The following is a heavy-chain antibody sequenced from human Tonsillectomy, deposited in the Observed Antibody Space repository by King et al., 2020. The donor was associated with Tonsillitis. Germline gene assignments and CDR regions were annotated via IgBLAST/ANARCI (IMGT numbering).Heavy chain of an antibody. J-gene: IGHJ3*02. D-gene: IGHD3-16*02. CDR2: INPNSGGT. CDR3: ARDLFLMYQLLSMKGLDAFDI. CDR1: GYTFTGYY. V-gene: IGHV1-2*02. Sequence: VQLVESGAEVKKPGASVKVSCKASGYTFTGYYMHWVRQVPGQGLEWMGWINPNSGGTNYAQKFQGRVTMTRDTSISTAYMELSRLRSDDTAVYYCARDLFLMYQLLSMKGLDAFDIWGQGTMVTVSS.